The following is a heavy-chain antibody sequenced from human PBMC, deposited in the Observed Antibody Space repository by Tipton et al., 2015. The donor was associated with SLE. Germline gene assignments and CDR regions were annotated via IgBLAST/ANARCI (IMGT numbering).Heavy chain of an antibody. CDR3: AREGGNWNLDD. D-gene: IGHD1-20*01. V-gene: IGHV3-7*01. CDR1: ESTFSSYW. CDR2: IKEDGSEK. J-gene: IGHJ4*02. Sequence: GSLRLSCVVSESTFSSYWMSWVRQAPGKGLEWVACIKEDGSEKHYVDSVKGRFTISRDNAKNSLFLQMSSLRGEDTAVYFCAREGGNWNLDDWGQGTLVTVSS.